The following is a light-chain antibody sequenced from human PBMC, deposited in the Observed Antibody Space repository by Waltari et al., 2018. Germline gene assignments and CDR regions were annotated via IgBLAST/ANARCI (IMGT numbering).Light chain of an antibody. J-gene: IGKJ2*01. CDR2: DVS. CDR1: QDISTY. Sequence: DIQMTQSPSSLSASVGDRVTITCQASQDISTYLNWYQQKPGKAPKLLIYDVSNLEKGVPSRFSGGGSGTDFSFNISSLQSEDFATYYCQQYEDVPYTFGQGT. V-gene: IGKV1-33*01. CDR3: QQYEDVPYT.